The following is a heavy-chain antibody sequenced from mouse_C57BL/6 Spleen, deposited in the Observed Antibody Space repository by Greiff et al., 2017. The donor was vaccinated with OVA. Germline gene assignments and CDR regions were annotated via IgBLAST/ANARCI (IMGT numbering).Heavy chain of an antibody. CDR3: ARAGHYDYDDGHYYAMDY. V-gene: IGHV1-63*01. CDR1: GYTFTNYW. Sequence: VQRVESGAELVRPGTSVKMSCKASGYTFTNYWIGWAKQRPGHGLEWIGDIYPGGGYTNYNEKFKGKATLTADKSSSTAYMQFSSLTSEDSAIYYCARAGHYDYDDGHYYAMDYWGQGTSVTVSS. D-gene: IGHD2-4*01. J-gene: IGHJ4*01. CDR2: IYPGGGYT.